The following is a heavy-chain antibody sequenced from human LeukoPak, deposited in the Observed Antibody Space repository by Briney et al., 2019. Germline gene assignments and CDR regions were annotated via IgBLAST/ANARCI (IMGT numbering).Heavy chain of an antibody. CDR2: IYPDDSDT. D-gene: IGHD2-8*01. Sequence: PGESLKISCKGSGYTFSSYWIGWVRQMPGKGLEWMGIIYPDDSDTRYSPSFQGQVTISADKSISTAYLQWGSLKASDTAMYYCARLAYCSNDVCYSNYYYSMDVWGKGTTVTVSS. J-gene: IGHJ6*03. CDR3: ARLAYCSNDVCYSNYYYSMDV. V-gene: IGHV5-51*03. CDR1: GYTFSSYW.